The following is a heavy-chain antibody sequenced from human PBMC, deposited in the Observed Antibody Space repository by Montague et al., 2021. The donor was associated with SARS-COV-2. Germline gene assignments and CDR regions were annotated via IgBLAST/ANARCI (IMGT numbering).Heavy chain of an antibody. CDR1: GDSVSINGAT. CDR2: TYYRSMWKS. CDR3: VRCIEAAGSYDY. J-gene: IGHJ4*02. Sequence: CAISGDSVSINGATWNWIRQSPSRGLEWLGRTYYRSMWKSDYARSVKSRIAINPDTSKNQFSLQLSSVTPEDTALYYCVRCIEAAGSYDYWGQGTLVTVSS. D-gene: IGHD6-13*01. V-gene: IGHV6-1*01.